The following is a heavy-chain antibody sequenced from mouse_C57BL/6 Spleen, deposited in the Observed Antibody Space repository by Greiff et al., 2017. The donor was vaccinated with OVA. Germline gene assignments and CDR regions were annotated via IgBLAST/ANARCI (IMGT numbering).Heavy chain of an antibody. CDR2: ISDGGSYT. Sequence: DVMLVESGGGLVKPGGSLKLSCAASGFTFSSYAMSWVRQTPEKRLEWVATISDGGSYTYYPDNVKGRFTISRDNAKNNLYLQMSHLKSEDTAMYYCARDYDYDGFAYWGQGTLVTVSA. J-gene: IGHJ3*01. V-gene: IGHV5-4*01. D-gene: IGHD2-4*01. CDR3: ARDYDYDGFAY. CDR1: GFTFSSYA.